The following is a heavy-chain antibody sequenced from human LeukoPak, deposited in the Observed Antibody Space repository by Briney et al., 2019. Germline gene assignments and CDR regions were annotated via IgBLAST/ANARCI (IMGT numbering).Heavy chain of an antibody. CDR2: INPNSGGT. CDR3: ARAVKDYDFWSGSQYYFDY. Sequence: GASVKVSCKASGYTFTGYYMHWVRQAPGQGLEWMGRINPNSGGTNYAQKFQGRVTMTRDTSISTAYMELSRLRSDDTAVYYCARAVKDYDFWSGSQYYFDYWGQGTLVTVSS. D-gene: IGHD3-3*01. V-gene: IGHV1-2*06. J-gene: IGHJ4*02. CDR1: GYTFTGYY.